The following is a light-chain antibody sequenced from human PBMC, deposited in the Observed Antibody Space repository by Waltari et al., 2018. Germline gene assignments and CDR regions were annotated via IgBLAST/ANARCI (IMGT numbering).Light chain of an antibody. J-gene: IGKJ1*01. V-gene: IGKV3-20*01. Sequence: EVVLTQSHGTLSLSPGARATLSCRASQSIGRYIVWYQQRPGQAPRLLIYAASTRATGIADRFSGSGYGTDFSLTIDRLEPEDFAVYFCQNHERLPATFGQGTRVEIK. CDR2: AAS. CDR1: QSIGRY. CDR3: QNHERLPAT.